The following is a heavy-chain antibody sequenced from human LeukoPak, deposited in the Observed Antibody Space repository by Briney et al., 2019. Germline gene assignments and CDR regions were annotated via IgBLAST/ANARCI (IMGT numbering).Heavy chain of an antibody. D-gene: IGHD1-26*01. J-gene: IGHJ4*02. Sequence: SETLSFTGPVSGGPISSNYWSWIRQPPGKGLEGIGYIYYSGSTNYNPSLKSRVTISVDTSKNQFSLKLSSVTAADTAVYYCARAKVGAANPFDYWGQGTLVTVSS. V-gene: IGHV4-59*01. CDR3: ARAKVGAANPFDY. CDR1: GGPISSNY. CDR2: IYYSGST.